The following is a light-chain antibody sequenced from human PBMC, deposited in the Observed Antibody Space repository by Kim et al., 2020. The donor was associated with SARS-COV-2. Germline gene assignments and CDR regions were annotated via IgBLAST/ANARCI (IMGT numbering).Light chain of an antibody. V-gene: IGKV3-20*01. CDR2: GAS. CDR3: KQYVSCPIT. Sequence: EFVLTQSPATLSLSTGETAALSCRASQSLSRPYLAWYQQKPGQAPRLLIAGASSRATGTPDRFSGSGSGTDFTITTSRLQPEDFAVYSCKQYVSCPITLGHRTPLEI. CDR1: QSLSRPY. J-gene: IGKJ5*01.